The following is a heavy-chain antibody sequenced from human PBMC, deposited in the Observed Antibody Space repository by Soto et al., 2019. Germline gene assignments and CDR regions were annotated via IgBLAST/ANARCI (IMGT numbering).Heavy chain of an antibody. CDR1: GGSISSYY. J-gene: IGHJ5*02. D-gene: IGHD3-3*01. V-gene: IGHV4-59*08. Sequence: PSETLSLTCTVSGGSISSYYWSWIRQPPGKGLEWIGYIYYSGSTNYNPSLKSRVTISVDTSKNQFSLKLSSVTAADTAVYYCARHHYDFWSGSWFDPWGQGTLVTVSS. CDR2: IYYSGST. CDR3: ARHHYDFWSGSWFDP.